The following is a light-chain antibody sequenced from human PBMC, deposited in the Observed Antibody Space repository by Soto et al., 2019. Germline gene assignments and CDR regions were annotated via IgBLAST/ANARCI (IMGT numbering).Light chain of an antibody. CDR1: SSDVGGYNY. CDR2: DVS. CDR3: SSYTSSSTLYV. Sequence: QSALTQPASVSGSPGQSITISCTGTSSDVGGYNYVSWYQQHPGKVPKLMIYDVSNRPSVVSNRFAGYKSGNTASLTISGLQADDEADYYYSSYTSSSTLYVFGTGTKVTVL. V-gene: IGLV2-14*01. J-gene: IGLJ1*01.